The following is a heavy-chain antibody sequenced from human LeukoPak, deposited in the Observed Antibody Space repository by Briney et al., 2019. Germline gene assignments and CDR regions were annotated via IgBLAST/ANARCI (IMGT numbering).Heavy chain of an antibody. CDR1: GFTFDDYA. V-gene: IGHV3-43*02. D-gene: IGHD5-12*01. Sequence: PGGSLRLSCAASGFTFDDYAMHWVRQAPGKGLEWVSLISGDGGSTYYADSVKGRLTISRDNSKNSLYLQMNSLRTEDTALYYCAKVSDIVATYGAFDIWGQGTMVTVSS. J-gene: IGHJ3*02. CDR2: ISGDGGST. CDR3: AKVSDIVATYGAFDI.